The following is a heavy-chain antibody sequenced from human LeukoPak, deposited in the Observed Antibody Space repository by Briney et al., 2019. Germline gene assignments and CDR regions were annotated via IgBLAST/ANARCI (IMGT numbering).Heavy chain of an antibody. V-gene: IGHV3-73*01. CDR1: GFTFSGSA. J-gene: IGHJ5*02. CDR2: IRSKANSYAT. D-gene: IGHD2-2*01. CDR3: TRQLGYCSSTSCLS. Sequence: GGSQRLSCAASGFTFSGSAMHWVRQASGKGLEWVGRIRSKANSYATAYAASVKGRFTISRDDSKNTAYLQMNSLKTEDTAVYYCTRQLGYCSSTSCLSWGQGTLVTVSS.